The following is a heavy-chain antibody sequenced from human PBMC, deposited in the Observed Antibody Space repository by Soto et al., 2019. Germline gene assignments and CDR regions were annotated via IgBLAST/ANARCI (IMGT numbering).Heavy chain of an antibody. V-gene: IGHV3-23*01. J-gene: IGHJ4*02. CDR1: GFTFSSYA. D-gene: IGHD3-16*01. CDR3: AKDTRELPPVGLWD. Sequence: GGSLRLSCAASGFTFSSYAMSWVRQAPGKGLEWVSGISGSGGSTYYADSVKGRFTISRDNSKNTLFLQTNSLRAEDTAVYYCAKDTRELPPVGLWDWGQGTPVTVSS. CDR2: ISGSGGST.